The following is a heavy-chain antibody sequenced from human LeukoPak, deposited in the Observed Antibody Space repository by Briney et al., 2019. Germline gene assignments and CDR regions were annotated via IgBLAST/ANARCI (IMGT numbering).Heavy chain of an antibody. V-gene: IGHV3-11*01. D-gene: IGHD3-10*01. CDR1: GFTFSDYY. CDR2: ISSSGSTI. CDR3: ARKLWFGELPSDY. Sequence: GGSLRLSCAASGFTFSDYYMSWIRQAPGKGLEWVSYISSSGSTIYYADSVKGRFTISRDNAKNSLYLQMNSLRAEDTAVYYCARKLWFGELPSDYWGQGTLVTVSS. J-gene: IGHJ4*02.